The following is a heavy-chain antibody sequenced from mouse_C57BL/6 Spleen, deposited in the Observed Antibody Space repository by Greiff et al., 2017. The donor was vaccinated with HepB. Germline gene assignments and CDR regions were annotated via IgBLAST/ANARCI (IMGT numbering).Heavy chain of an antibody. D-gene: IGHD2-4*01. J-gene: IGHJ4*01. Sequence: QVQLQQSGAELVKPGASVKISCKASGYAFSSYWMNWVKQRPGKGLEWIGQIYPGDGDTNYNGKFKGKATLTADKSSSTAYLQLSSLTSEDSAVYFCARWDDYDAYAMDYWGQGTSVTVSS. CDR2: IYPGDGDT. CDR1: GYAFSSYW. CDR3: ARWDDYDAYAMDY. V-gene: IGHV1-80*01.